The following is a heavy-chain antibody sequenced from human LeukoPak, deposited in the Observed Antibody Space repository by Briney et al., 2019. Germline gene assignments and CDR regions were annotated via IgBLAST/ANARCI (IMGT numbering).Heavy chain of an antibody. CDR3: ARDLRGGYCSGGSCYPGNY. V-gene: IGHV1-3*01. CDR1: GYTFTSYA. J-gene: IGHJ4*02. CDR2: INAGNGNT. Sequence: ASVKVSCKASGYTFTSYAMHWVRQAPGQRLEWMGWINAGNGNTKYSQKFQGRVTITRDTSASTAYMELSSLRSEDTAVYYCARDLRGGYCSGGSCYPGNYWGQGTLVTASS. D-gene: IGHD2-15*01.